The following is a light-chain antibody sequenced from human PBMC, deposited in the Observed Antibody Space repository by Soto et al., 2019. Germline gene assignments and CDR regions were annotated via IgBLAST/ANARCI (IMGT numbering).Light chain of an antibody. CDR3: QQYNNWPHS. V-gene: IGKV3-15*01. J-gene: IGKJ2*01. CDR1: QSVSSN. Sequence: EIVMTQSPATLSLPPGQRATLSCRASQSVSSNLAWYQQILGQAPRLLISGASTRATGIPARFTGSGSGTEFTLTISSLQSEDFAVYYCQQYNNWPHSFGQGTKVDIK. CDR2: GAS.